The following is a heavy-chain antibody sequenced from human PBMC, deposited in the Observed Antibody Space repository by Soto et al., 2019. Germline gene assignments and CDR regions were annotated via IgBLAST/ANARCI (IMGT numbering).Heavy chain of an antibody. CDR3: VSQRPTVPTQAYFDY. CDR1: GGSVTNSSYY. J-gene: IGHJ4*02. Sequence: PSETLSLTCTVSGGSVTNSSYYWGWIRQSPGKGLEWIGSVYYRGISYSKSSVKSRVTISVDTSKKRLSLSLNSVTASDTAVYFCVSQRPTVPTQAYFDYWGPGALVTVSS. D-gene: IGHD6-25*01. V-gene: IGHV4-39*01. CDR2: VYYRGIS.